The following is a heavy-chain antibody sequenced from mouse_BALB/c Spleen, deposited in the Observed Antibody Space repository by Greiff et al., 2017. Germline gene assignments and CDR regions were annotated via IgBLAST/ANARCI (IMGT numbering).Heavy chain of an antibody. D-gene: IGHD3-1*01. CDR2: INPSNGRT. J-gene: IGHJ4*01. Sequence: QVHVKQSGPELVKTGASVKISCKASGYSFTGYYMHWVKQRPGQGLEWIGEINPSNGRTNYNEKFKSKATLTVDKSSSTAYMQLSSLTSEDSAVYYCARSGGALYAMDYWGQGTSVTVSS. CDR1: GYSFTGYY. V-gene: IGHV1S81*02. CDR3: ARSGGALYAMDY.